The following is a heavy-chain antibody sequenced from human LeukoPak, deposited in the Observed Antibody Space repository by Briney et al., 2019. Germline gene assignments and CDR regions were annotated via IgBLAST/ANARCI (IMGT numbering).Heavy chain of an antibody. CDR2: IYYSGST. CDR3: ASMYSSSSYYFDY. CDR1: GGSISSGGYY. D-gene: IGHD6-13*01. V-gene: IGHV4-31*03. Sequence: SETLSLTCTVSGGSISSGGYYWSWIRQHPGKGLEWIGYIYYSGSTYYNPSLKSRVTISVDTSKNQFSLKLSSVTAADTAIYYCASMYSSSSYYFDYWGQGILVTVSS. J-gene: IGHJ4*02.